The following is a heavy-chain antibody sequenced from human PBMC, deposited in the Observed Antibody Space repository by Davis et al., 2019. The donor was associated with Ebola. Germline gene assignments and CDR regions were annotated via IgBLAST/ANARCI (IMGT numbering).Heavy chain of an antibody. J-gene: IGHJ4*02. CDR1: GFSFSTNW. Sequence: GESLNISCAASGFSFSTNWMQWVRQAPGKGLVWVSRINSAGSFTSYGDSVKGRFTISRDNAKNTLYLQMTSPRAIDTAVYYCATDPYGGNPQSADYWGQGSLVTVSS. CDR3: ATDPYGGNPQSADY. CDR2: INSAGSFT. V-gene: IGHV3-74*01. D-gene: IGHD3-16*01.